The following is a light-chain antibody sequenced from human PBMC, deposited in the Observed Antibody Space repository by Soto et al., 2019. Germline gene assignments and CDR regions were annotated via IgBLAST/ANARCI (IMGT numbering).Light chain of an antibody. V-gene: IGKV3-20*01. J-gene: IGKJ1*01. CDR1: QSVSSN. Sequence: EIVLTQSPATLSLSPGERATLSCRASQSVSSNLAWYQQKPGQAPRLLIYGASSRATGIPDRFSGSGSGTEFTITISRLQHEDYAVYYCRQYDNSACTFGQGTKVDIK. CDR2: GAS. CDR3: RQYDNSACT.